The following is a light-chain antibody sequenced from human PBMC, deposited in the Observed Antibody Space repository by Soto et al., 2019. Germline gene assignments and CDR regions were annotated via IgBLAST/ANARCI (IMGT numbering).Light chain of an antibody. CDR3: QQYGNSPLN. CDR2: GVS. CDR1: QSVRSDY. J-gene: IGKJ4*01. Sequence: EIVLTQSPGTLSLSPGERATLSCRASQSVRSDYFAWYQQKPGQAPRVIIFGVSTRATGIPDRFSGSGSGTDFTLTISRLEPEDFALYYCQQYGNSPLNFGGGTKV. V-gene: IGKV3-20*01.